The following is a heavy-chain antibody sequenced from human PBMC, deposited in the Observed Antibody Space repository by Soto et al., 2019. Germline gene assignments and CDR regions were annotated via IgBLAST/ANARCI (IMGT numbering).Heavy chain of an antibody. V-gene: IGHV3-74*01. D-gene: IGHD1-26*01. J-gene: IGHJ4*02. CDR2: INSDGSST. Sequence: EVQLVESGGGLVQPGGSLRLSCAASGFTFSSYWMHWVRQAPGKGLVWVSRINSDGSSTTYADSVKGRFTISRDNAKNTVYLQMHSLRAEDTAVYYCARASGSNYPFEYWGQGTLVTVSS. CDR1: GFTFSSYW. CDR3: ARASGSNYPFEY.